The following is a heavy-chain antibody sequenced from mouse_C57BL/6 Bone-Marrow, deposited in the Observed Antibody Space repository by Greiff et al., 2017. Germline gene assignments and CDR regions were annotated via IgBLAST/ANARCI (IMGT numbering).Heavy chain of an antibody. J-gene: IGHJ2*01. CDR1: GYTFTSYG. V-gene: IGHV1-81*01. D-gene: IGHD1-1*01. CDR3: ARFGYYGSSYNY. CDR2: IYPRSGNT. Sequence: QVQLQQSGAELARPGASVKLSCKASGYTFTSYGISWVKQRTGQGLEWIGEIYPRSGNTSYNEKFKGKATLTADKSSSTAYMELRILTSEDSAVYCCARFGYYGSSYNYWGQGTTLTVSS.